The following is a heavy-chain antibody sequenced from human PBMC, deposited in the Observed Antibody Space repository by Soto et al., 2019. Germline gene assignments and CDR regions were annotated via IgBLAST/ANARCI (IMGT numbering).Heavy chain of an antibody. Sequence: LRLSCAASGFTFSSYAMSWVRQAPGKGLEWVSAISGSGGSTYYADSVKGRFTISRDNSKNTLYLQMNSLRAEDTAVYYCAKSPGSYYFYGMDVWGQGTTVTVSS. CDR2: ISGSGGST. D-gene: IGHD3-10*01. CDR1: GFTFSSYA. CDR3: AKSPGSYYFYGMDV. J-gene: IGHJ6*02. V-gene: IGHV3-23*01.